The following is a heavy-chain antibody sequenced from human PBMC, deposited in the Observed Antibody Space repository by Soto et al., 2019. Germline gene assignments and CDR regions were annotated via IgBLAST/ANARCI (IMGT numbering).Heavy chain of an antibody. Sequence: EVQLVESGGGLVQPGGSLRLSCAASGFSISDCSMNWVRRAPGKGLEWISYISTNNDAIYYADSVKGRFTISRDNAKTSLYLQMNSLSAEDTALYYCASVLGSRRSGSYPSYWGQGTLVTVSS. J-gene: IGHJ4*02. CDR2: ISTNNDAI. CDR3: ASVLGSRRSGSYPSY. V-gene: IGHV3-48*01. D-gene: IGHD3-10*01. CDR1: GFSISDCS.